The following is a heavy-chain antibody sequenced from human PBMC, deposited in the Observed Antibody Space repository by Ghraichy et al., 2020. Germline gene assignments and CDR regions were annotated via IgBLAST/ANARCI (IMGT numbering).Heavy chain of an antibody. CDR3: AKTSTVATTMSGVINYYCGMDV. CDR1: GFTFSSYA. Sequence: GGSLRLSCAASGFTFSSYAMSWVRQAPGKGLEWVSSISGSGGDTYYADSVKGRFTISRDNSKNTLYLQMSSLTAEDTAVYSCAKTSTVATTMSGVINYYCGMDVWGHGTTVTVSS. J-gene: IGHJ6*02. CDR2: ISGSGGDT. V-gene: IGHV3-23*01. D-gene: IGHD3-22*01.